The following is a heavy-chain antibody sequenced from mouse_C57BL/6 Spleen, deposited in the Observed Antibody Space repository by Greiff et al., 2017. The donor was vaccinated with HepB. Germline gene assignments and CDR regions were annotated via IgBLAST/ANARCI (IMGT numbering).Heavy chain of an antibody. D-gene: IGHD1-1*01. CDR1: GYTFTDYY. Sequence: EVQLQQSGPELVKPGASVKISCKASGYTFTDYYMNWVKQSHGKSLEWIGDINPNNGGTSYNQKFKGKATLTVDKSSSTAYMELRSLTSEDSAVYYCARGDGSSDYWGQGTTLTVSS. V-gene: IGHV1-26*01. CDR3: ARGDGSSDY. J-gene: IGHJ2*01. CDR2: INPNNGGT.